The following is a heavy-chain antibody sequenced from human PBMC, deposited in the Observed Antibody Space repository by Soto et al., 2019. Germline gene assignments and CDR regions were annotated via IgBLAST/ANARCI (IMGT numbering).Heavy chain of an antibody. Sequence: SGRTLENATQTLTLTCTFSGFSRSTSGMGVGCIRQPPGKALEWLALIYWNDDKRYSPSLKSRLTITKDTSKNQVVLTMTNMDPVDTATYYCAHTRYSSSWYSWFDPRRQGTLVPVSS. CDR2: IYWNDDK. D-gene: IGHD6-13*01. V-gene: IGHV2-5*01. J-gene: IGHJ5*02. CDR3: AHTRYSSSWYSWFDP. CDR1: GFSRSTSGMG.